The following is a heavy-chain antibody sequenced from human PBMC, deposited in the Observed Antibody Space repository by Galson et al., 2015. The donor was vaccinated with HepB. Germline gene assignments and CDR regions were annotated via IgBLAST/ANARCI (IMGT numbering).Heavy chain of an antibody. Sequence: CAISGDSVSSNSAAWNWIRQSPSRGLEWLGRTYYRSKWYNDYAVSVKSRITINPDTSKNQFSLKLSSVTAADTAVYYCARTPYHYYGSGSLRGGSGYYYGMDVWGQGTTVTVSS. CDR1: GDSVSSNSAA. J-gene: IGHJ6*02. CDR2: TYYRSKWYN. V-gene: IGHV6-1*01. D-gene: IGHD3-10*01. CDR3: ARTPYHYYGSGSLRGGSGYYYGMDV.